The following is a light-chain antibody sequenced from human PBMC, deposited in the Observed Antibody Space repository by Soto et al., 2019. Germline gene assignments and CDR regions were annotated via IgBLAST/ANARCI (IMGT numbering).Light chain of an antibody. CDR2: DAS. J-gene: IGKJ4*01. CDR3: QQRSNWPPT. Sequence: EIVLTQSPATLSLSPGERATLSCRASQSVSSSLAWYQQKPGQAPRLLIYDASNRATGIPARFSGSGSGTDITLTISSLEPEDFAVYYGQQRSNWPPTFGGGTKVEIK. V-gene: IGKV3-11*01. CDR1: QSVSSS.